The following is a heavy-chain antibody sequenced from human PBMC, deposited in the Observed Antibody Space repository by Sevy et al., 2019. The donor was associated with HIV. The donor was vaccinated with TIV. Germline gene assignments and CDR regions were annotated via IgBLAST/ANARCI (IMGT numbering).Heavy chain of an antibody. D-gene: IGHD2-15*01. Sequence: GGSLRLSCAASGFTFSSYGMHWVRQAPGKGLEWVAVISYDGSNKYYSDSVKGRFTISRDNSKKTLYLQMNSLRAEDTAVYYCAKDLAIVVVVAATYGMDVWGQGTTVTVSS. J-gene: IGHJ6*02. CDR3: AKDLAIVVVVAATYGMDV. CDR1: GFTFSSYG. V-gene: IGHV3-30*18. CDR2: ISYDGSNK.